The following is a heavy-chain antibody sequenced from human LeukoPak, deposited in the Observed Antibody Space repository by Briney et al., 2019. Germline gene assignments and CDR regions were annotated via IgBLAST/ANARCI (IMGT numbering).Heavy chain of an antibody. D-gene: IGHD6-6*01. CDR2: IYPYSGDT. J-gene: IGHJ3*02. V-gene: IGHV1-2*02. CDR1: GYTFTGYY. CDR3: ARDRNSGSSLDI. Sequence: ASVKVSCKASGYTFTGYYIHWVRQAPGQGLEWMGWIYPYSGDTNYAQNFQGRVTMTRDTSISTAYMELSSPKSDDTAVYYCARDRNSGSSLDIWGQGTMLTVSS.